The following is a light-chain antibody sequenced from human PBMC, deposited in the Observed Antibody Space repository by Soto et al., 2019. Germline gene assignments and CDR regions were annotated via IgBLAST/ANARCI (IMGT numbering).Light chain of an antibody. J-gene: IGLJ2*01. Sequence: QSALTQPASVSGSPGQAITISCTGTSSDIGAYNYVSWYQQHPGKAPKLMIDDVNIRPSGVSNRFSGSKSVNTATLTISGLQAEDESDYYCNSWTTSKTMIFGGGTQLTVL. CDR3: NSWTTSKTMI. CDR2: DVN. V-gene: IGLV2-14*03. CDR1: SSDIGAYNY.